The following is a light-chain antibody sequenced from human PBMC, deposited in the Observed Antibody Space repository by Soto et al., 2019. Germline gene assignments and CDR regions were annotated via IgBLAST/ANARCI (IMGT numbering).Light chain of an antibody. V-gene: IGLV2-14*01. CDR2: EVS. CDR3: SSFTTSNTPHFV. Sequence: QSALTQPASVSGSPGQSITISCTGTSSDVGGYNYVSWFQQHPGRAPKLMIYEVSNRPSGVSNRFSGSKSGTTASLSISGLQADDEADYYCSSFTTSNTPHFVFGTGTKVTVL. J-gene: IGLJ1*01. CDR1: SSDVGGYNY.